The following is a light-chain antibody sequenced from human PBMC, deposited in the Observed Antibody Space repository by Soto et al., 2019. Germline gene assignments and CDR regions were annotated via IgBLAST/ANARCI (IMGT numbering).Light chain of an antibody. CDR2: AAS. CDR1: RSISNY. J-gene: IGKJ1*01. CDR3: QQSYSVPR. V-gene: IGKV1-39*01. Sequence: DIQMTQSPSSLSASVGDRVTITCRASRSISNYLNWYHQKSGKAPRLLIYAASSRHPGVPSRYSGTGTGREFSLTITSLQPEDSATYYCQQSYSVPRFGHGTRVDLK.